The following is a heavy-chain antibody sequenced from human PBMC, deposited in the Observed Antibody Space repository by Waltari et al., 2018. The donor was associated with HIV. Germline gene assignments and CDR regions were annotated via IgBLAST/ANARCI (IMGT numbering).Heavy chain of an antibody. D-gene: IGHD3-22*01. Sequence: EVQLVPSGAEVKKPGESLKISCKGSGYSFTSYWIGWVRQMPGKGLEWMGIIYPGDSDTRYSPSFQGQVTISADKSINTAYLQWSSLKASDTAMYYCARLNRHYYDSRGGAFDIWGQGTMVTVSS. CDR2: IYPGDSDT. CDR3: ARLNRHYYDSRGGAFDI. J-gene: IGHJ3*02. V-gene: IGHV5-51*03. CDR1: GYSFTSYW.